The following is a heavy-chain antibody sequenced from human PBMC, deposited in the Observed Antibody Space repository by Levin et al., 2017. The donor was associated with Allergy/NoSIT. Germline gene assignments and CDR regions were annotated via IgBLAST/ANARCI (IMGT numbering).Heavy chain of an antibody. Sequence: GGSLKISCAASGFTFSSYSMNWVRQAPGKGLEWVSYISSSSSTIYYADSVKGRFTISRDNAKNSLYLQMNSLRAEDTAVYYCASGSGLRYFDWSTYWGQGTLVTVSS. CDR3: ASGSGLRYFDWSTY. CDR2: ISSSSSTI. D-gene: IGHD3-9*01. V-gene: IGHV3-48*01. CDR1: GFTFSSYS. J-gene: IGHJ4*02.